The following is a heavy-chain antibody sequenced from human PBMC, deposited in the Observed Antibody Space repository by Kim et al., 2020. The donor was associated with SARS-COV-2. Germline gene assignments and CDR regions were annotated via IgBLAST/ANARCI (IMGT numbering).Heavy chain of an antibody. CDR2: TT. Sequence: TTYYAASVKGRFTISRDNSQNTLYLQVNSLRAEDTAVYYCARRNFFDYWGQGTLVTVSS. J-gene: IGHJ4*02. CDR3: ARRNFFDY. D-gene: IGHD1-1*01. V-gene: IGHV3-23*01.